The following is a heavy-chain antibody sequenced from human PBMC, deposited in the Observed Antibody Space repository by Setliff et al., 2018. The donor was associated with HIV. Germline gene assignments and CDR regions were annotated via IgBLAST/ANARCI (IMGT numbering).Heavy chain of an antibody. J-gene: IGHJ5*02. Sequence: ASETLSLTCTVSGGSISSYYWSWIRQPPGKGLEWIGYIYYSGSTNYNPSLKSRVAISVDTSKNQFSLKLSSVTAADTAVYYCAGAPFVSGSFGWFDPWGQGTLVTVSS. CDR1: GGSISSYY. D-gene: IGHD3-10*01. V-gene: IGHV4-59*01. CDR3: AGAPFVSGSFGWFDP. CDR2: IYYSGST.